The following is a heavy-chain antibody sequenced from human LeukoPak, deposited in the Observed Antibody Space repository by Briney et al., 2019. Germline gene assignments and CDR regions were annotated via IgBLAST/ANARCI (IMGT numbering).Heavy chain of an antibody. D-gene: IGHD6-13*01. CDR2: IYYSGNT. Sequence: PSETLSLTCTVSVGSISSGIYYWGWIRQPPGKGLEWIGSIYYSGNTYYNPSLKSRVTISVDTSKNQLSLKLNSVTAADTAVYYCARHVRQQLPPKAFDYWGQGTLVTVSS. J-gene: IGHJ4*02. CDR3: ARHVRQQLPPKAFDY. CDR1: VGSISSGIYY. V-gene: IGHV4-39*01.